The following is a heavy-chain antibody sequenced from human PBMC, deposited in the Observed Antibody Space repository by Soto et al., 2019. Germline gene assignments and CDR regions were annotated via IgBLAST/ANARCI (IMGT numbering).Heavy chain of an antibody. D-gene: IGHD3-9*01. CDR1: GGSISSSSYY. CDR3: ARVYDILTGYSRPNDAFDI. V-gene: IGHV4-39*07. Sequence: SETLSLTCTVSGGSISSSSYYWGWIRQPPGKGLEWIGSIYYSGSTNYNPSLKSRVTISVDTSKNQFSLKLSSVTAADTAVYYCARVYDILTGYSRPNDAFDIWGQGTMVTVSS. CDR2: IYYSGST. J-gene: IGHJ3*02.